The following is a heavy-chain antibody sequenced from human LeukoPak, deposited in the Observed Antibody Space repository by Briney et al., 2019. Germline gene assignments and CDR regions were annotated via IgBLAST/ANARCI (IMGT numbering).Heavy chain of an antibody. V-gene: IGHV3-30*04. CDR2: ISYDGSNK. CDR3: ATRSLSTGTYGMDV. Sequence: GGSLRLSCAASGFTFSSYAMHWVRQAPGKGLEWVAVISYDGSNKYYADSVKGRFTISRDNSKNTLYLQMNSLRVEDTAVYYCATRSLSTGTYGMDVWGQGTTVTVSS. CDR1: GFTFSSYA. J-gene: IGHJ6*02. D-gene: IGHD5/OR15-5a*01.